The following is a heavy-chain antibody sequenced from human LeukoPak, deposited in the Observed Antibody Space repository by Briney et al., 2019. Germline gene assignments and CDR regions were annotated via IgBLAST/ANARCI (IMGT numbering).Heavy chain of an antibody. CDR2: IKQDGSEK. CDR3: ARELIAAAGTVDKFDY. J-gene: IGHJ4*02. Sequence: PGGSLRLSCAASGFTFSSYWMSWVRQAPGKGLDGVANIKQDGSEKYYVDSVKGRFTISRDNAKNSLYLQMNSLRDEDTAVYYCARELIAAAGTVDKFDYWGQGTLVTVSS. D-gene: IGHD6-13*01. CDR1: GFTFSSYW. V-gene: IGHV3-7*01.